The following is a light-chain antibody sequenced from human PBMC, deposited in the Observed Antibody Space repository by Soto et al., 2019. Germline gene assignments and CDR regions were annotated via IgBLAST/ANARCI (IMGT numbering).Light chain of an antibody. V-gene: IGKV1-33*01. Sequence: QSTSSLTASAGDRVTITCQASQDISNYLNWYQQEPGKAPKLLIYDASNLETGVPSRFSGSGSGTDFTFTISSLQPEDIATYYCQQYDNLWTFGQGTKVDI. CDR3: QQYDNLWT. J-gene: IGKJ1*01. CDR2: DAS. CDR1: QDISNY.